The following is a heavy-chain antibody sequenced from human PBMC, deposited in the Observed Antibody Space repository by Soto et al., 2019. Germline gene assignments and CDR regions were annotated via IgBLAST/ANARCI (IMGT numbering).Heavy chain of an antibody. Sequence: QVQLQESGPGLVKPSETLSLTCTVSGGTISSWYWSWIRQPPGKGLEWIGYIYYSGSTNCNPSLKSRVPISVDTSTNQFSLKLSSVTAADTAVYYCARRYGSAIDYWGQGTLVTVSS. CDR2: IYYSGST. J-gene: IGHJ4*02. CDR3: ARRYGSAIDY. V-gene: IGHV4-59*08. D-gene: IGHD1-26*01. CDR1: GGTISSWY.